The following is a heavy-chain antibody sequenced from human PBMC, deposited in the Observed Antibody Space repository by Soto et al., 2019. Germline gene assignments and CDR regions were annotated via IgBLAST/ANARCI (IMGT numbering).Heavy chain of an antibody. J-gene: IGHJ5*02. CDR2: IYYSGST. V-gene: IGHV4-59*01. CDR3: ARVRDCSGGTCYSWWFDP. CDR1: GGSISSYY. Sequence: SETLSLTCTVSGGSISSYYWSWIRQPPGKGLEWIGHIYYSGSTNYNPSLKSRVTIPVDTSKNQLSLKLSSVTAADTAVYYCARVRDCSGGTCYSWWFDPWGQGTLVTVSS. D-gene: IGHD2-15*01.